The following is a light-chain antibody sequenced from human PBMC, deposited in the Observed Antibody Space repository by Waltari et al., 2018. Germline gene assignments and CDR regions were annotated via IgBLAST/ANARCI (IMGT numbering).Light chain of an antibody. Sequence: QSALTQPAPVSGTPGQSITIPCSGTTSDVGSYDLVPWYQQHPGEAPKLLICEVFKRPPDTSSRFSGAKSGSTASLTISGLQPEDEADYYCCSYAGRGTYVFGSGTKVTVL. CDR3: CSYAGRGTYV. V-gene: IGLV2-23*02. J-gene: IGLJ1*01. CDR2: EVF. CDR1: TSDVGSYDL.